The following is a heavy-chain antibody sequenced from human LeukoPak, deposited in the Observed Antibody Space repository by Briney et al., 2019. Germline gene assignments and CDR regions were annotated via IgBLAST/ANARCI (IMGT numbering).Heavy chain of an antibody. CDR1: GFTFSSYS. D-gene: IGHD6-13*01. Sequence: PGGSLRLSCAASGFTFSSYSMNWVRQAPEKGLEWVSSISRSSSYIYYADSVKGRFTISRDNAKNSLYLQMNSLRAEDTAVYYCARSIAAAGYDVFDIWAKGKMVTVSS. CDR3: ARSIAAAGYDVFDI. CDR2: ISRSSSYI. V-gene: IGHV3-21*01. J-gene: IGHJ3*02.